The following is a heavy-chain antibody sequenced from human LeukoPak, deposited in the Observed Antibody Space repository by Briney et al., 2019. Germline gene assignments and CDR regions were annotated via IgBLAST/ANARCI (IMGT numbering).Heavy chain of an antibody. CDR2: ISSSGITI. J-gene: IGHJ4*02. V-gene: IGHV3-11*01. D-gene: IGHD4-17*01. CDR1: GFTFSDYY. Sequence: GGSLRLSCAASGFTFSDYYMTWIRQAPGKGLEWVSYISSSGITIYYADSVKGRFTISRDNTKNLLFLQMNSLRAEDTAVYYCAEETTVTTSFDYWGQGTLVTVSS. CDR3: AEETTVTTSFDY.